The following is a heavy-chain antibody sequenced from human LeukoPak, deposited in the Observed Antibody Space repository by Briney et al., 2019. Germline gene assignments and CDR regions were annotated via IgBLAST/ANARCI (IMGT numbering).Heavy chain of an antibody. CDR2: IYPGDSDT. Sequence: GESLKISCKGSGYNFPSYWIGWVRQMPGKGLEWMGIIYPGDSDTRYSPSFQGQVTISADKSISTAYLQWSSLKASDTAMYYCARHAARDGYNFDYWGQGTLVTVSS. J-gene: IGHJ4*02. V-gene: IGHV5-51*01. CDR1: GYNFPSYW. CDR3: ARHAARDGYNFDY. D-gene: IGHD5-24*01.